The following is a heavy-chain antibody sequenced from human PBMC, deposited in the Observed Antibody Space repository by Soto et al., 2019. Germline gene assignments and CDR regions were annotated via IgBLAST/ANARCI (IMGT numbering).Heavy chain of an antibody. CDR3: AKGGSSSSTWLDP. D-gene: IGHD6-13*01. CDR2: IIPIFGTP. V-gene: IGHV1-69*13. Sequence: SVKVSCKASGGTFSSSAISWVRQAPGQGLEWMGRIIPIFGTPSYAQKFQGRVTITADESTSTVYMELYSLRSEDTAVYYCAKGGSSSSTWLDPWGQGTLVTVSS. CDR1: GGTFSSSA. J-gene: IGHJ5*02.